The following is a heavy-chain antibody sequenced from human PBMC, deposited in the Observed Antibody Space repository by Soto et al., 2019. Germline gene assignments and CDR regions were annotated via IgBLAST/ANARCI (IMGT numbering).Heavy chain of an antibody. D-gene: IGHD2-15*01. J-gene: IGHJ1*01. V-gene: IGHV1-2*02. CDR2: INPNSGGT. CDR1: GYFFTDYY. CDR3: ARGDRIAVFRGNPGY. Sequence: QVQLVQSGAEVKKPGASVKVSCKTSGYFFTDYYIHWVRQAPGQGLEWMGWINPNSGGTTYAQKFQDKVTLTRATSTRTAYMQLTRLTSNDTAVYYCARGDRIAVFRGNPGYWGQGTLVTVSS.